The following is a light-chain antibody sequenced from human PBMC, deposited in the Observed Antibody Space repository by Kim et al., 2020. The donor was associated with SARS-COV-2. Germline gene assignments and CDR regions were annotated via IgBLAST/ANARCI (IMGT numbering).Light chain of an antibody. CDR2: DVS. V-gene: IGKV1-33*01. Sequence: DILMTQSPSSLSASVGDRVTITCQATQVIRKFLNWYQQRPGKAPQLLIYDVSNLQTGVPSRFSGRGYGTEFTLTISSLQPEDFATYYGQQNDAFPITFGQGTRLEIK. CDR3: QQNDAFPIT. J-gene: IGKJ5*01. CDR1: QVIRKF.